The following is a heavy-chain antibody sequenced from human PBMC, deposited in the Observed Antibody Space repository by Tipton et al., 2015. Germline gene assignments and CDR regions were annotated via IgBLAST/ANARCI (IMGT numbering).Heavy chain of an antibody. J-gene: IGHJ4*02. D-gene: IGHD2-15*01. Sequence: LSLTCTVSGDSISSGSYYWGWIRQPPGKGLEWIGSIFHRGDTNYNPSLKSRVTISLDTSKNQFSLKVNSVTAADTAVYYCATTQGYWGQGTLVTVSS. V-gene: IGHV4-39*07. CDR1: GDSISSGSYY. CDR3: ATTQGY. CDR2: IFHRGDT.